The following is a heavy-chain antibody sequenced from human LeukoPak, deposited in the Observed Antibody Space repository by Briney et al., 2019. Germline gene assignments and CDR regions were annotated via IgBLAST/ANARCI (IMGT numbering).Heavy chain of an antibody. J-gene: IGHJ4*02. CDR2: ISGNAANT. CDR1: GFKFSNYA. D-gene: IGHD3-22*01. V-gene: IGHV3-23*01. Sequence: GGSLRLSCAASGFKFSNYAMAWVRQAPGKGLEWVAGISGNAANTWYADSVKGRFTISRDNFRNTVSLQMNSLRAEDTAAYYCAKDRQHSSGSYWGAFDYWGQRTLVTVSS. CDR3: AKDRQHSSGSYWGAFDY.